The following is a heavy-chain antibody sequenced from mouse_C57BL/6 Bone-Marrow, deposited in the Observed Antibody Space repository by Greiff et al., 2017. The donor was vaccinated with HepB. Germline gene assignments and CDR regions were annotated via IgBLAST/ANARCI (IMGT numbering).Heavy chain of an antibody. D-gene: IGHD1-1*01. J-gene: IGHJ1*03. CDR1: GFTFSDYG. CDR2: ISSGSSTI. Sequence: EVKLVESGGGLVKPGGSLKLSCAASGFTFSDYGMHWVRQAPEKGLEWVAYISSGSSTIYYADTVKGRFTISRDNAKNTLFLQMTSLRSEDTAMYYCARPITTVVSLDIDVWGTGTTVTVSS. V-gene: IGHV5-17*01. CDR3: ARPITTVVSLDIDV.